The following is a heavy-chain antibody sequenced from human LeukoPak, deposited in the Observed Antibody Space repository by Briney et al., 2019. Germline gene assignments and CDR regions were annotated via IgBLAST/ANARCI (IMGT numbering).Heavy chain of an antibody. CDR1: GFTFSSYA. Sequence: PGGSLRLSCAASGFTFSSYAMSWDRQAPGKGLEWVSAISGSGGSTYYADSVKGRFTISRDNSKNTLYLQMNSLRAEDTAVYYCAKIHSVVVVVAATLALDYWGQGTLVTVFS. CDR2: ISGSGGST. V-gene: IGHV3-23*01. D-gene: IGHD2-15*01. CDR3: AKIHSVVVVVAATLALDY. J-gene: IGHJ4*02.